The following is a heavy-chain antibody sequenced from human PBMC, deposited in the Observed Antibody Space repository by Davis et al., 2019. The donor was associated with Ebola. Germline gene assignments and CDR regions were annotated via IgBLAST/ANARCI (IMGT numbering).Heavy chain of an antibody. Sequence: ASVKVSCKASGYTFTNYGITWVRQAPGQGLEWMGWINPHNGNTNYAQNFQGRVIMTSDTATTTAYMEVGSLRSEDTAVYYCARALLLGYCSGGSCYGGYYYGMDVWGKGTTVTVSS. V-gene: IGHV1-18*04. CDR2: INPHNGNT. J-gene: IGHJ6*04. CDR3: ARALLLGYCSGGSCYGGYYYGMDV. D-gene: IGHD2-15*01. CDR1: GYTFTNYG.